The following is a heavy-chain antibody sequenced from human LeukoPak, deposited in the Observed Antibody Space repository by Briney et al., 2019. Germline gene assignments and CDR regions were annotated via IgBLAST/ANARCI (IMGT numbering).Heavy chain of an antibody. Sequence: GGSLRLSCAASGFTFSSYAMHWVRQAPGKGLEWVAVISYDGSNKYYADSVKGRFTISRDNSKNTLYLQMNSLRAEDTAVYYCARDGPYYYDSSGYESFDIWGQGTMVTVSS. V-gene: IGHV3-30*04. J-gene: IGHJ3*02. D-gene: IGHD3-22*01. CDR1: GFTFSSYA. CDR3: ARDGPYYYDSSGYESFDI. CDR2: ISYDGSNK.